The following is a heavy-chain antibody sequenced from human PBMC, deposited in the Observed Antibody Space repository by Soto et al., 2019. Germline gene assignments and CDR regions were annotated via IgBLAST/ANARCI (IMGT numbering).Heavy chain of an antibody. V-gene: IGHV3-23*01. Sequence: SSYAMSWVRQAPGKGLEWVSAISGSGGSTYYADSVKGRFTISRDNSKNTLYLQMNSLRAEDTAVYYCAKTSVAGPSFDYWGQGTLVTVSS. CDR2: ISGSGGST. CDR3: AKTSVAGPSFDY. CDR1: SSYA. D-gene: IGHD6-19*01. J-gene: IGHJ4*02.